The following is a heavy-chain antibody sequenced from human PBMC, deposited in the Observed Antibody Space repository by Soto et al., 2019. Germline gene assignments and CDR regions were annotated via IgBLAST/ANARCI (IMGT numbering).Heavy chain of an antibody. CDR2: ISSSSSYI. D-gene: IGHD2-15*01. CDR3: ARYCSGGSCPVYYYYGMDV. Sequence: RLSCAASGFTFSTYSMNWVRQAPGKGLEWVSSISSSSSYIYYADSVKGRFTISRDNAKNSLYLQMNSLRAEDTAVYYCARYCSGGSCPVYYYYGMDVWGKGTTVTVSS. V-gene: IGHV3-21*01. CDR1: GFTFSTYS. J-gene: IGHJ6*04.